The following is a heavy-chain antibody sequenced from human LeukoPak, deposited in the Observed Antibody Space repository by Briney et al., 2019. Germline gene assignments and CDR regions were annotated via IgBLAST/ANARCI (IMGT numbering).Heavy chain of an antibody. V-gene: IGHV4-4*09. CDR2: IYTDGST. CDR3: ARYCTSTTCILRGFDY. D-gene: IGHD2-2*01. Sequence: SETLSLTCTVSGGSITSYFWSWIRQPPGKRLEWMGYIYTDGSTNSNPSLKSRVTISLDTSKSQFSLNLTSVTAADTAVYYCARYCTSTTCILRGFDYWGQGTLVTVSS. CDR1: GGSITSYF. J-gene: IGHJ4*02.